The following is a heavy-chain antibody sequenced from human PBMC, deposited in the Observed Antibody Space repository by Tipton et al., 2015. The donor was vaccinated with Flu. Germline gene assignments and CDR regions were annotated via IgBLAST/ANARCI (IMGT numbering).Heavy chain of an antibody. V-gene: IGHV3-73*01. D-gene: IGHD3-3*01. CDR2: IRGKGKSDAT. CDR1: GFTFTGSD. Sequence: SLRLSCTASGFTFTGSDMHWVRQAPGKGLEWIGRIRGKGKSDATLAASVQGRFTISRDDSTNTAFLQMNSLKLEDTAVYYCTRHVSPSKIFGVVTNNWYFDLWGRGTLVTVSS. CDR3: TRHVSPSKIFGVVTNNWYFDL. J-gene: IGHJ2*01.